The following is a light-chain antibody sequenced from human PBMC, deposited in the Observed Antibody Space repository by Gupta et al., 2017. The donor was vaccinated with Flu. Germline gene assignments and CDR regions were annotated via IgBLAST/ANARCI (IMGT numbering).Light chain of an antibody. CDR1: SLRNSY. Sequence: SSELTQDPAVSVALGQTVRITCQGDSLRNSYANWYQPKPGQAPVLVIYAKNIRPSGIPDRFSGSSSGNTASLTIAGAQTEDEADHYCNSRDSTDNHQAVFGGGTKLTVL. J-gene: IGLJ2*01. V-gene: IGLV3-19*01. CDR2: AKN. CDR3: NSRDSTDNHQAV.